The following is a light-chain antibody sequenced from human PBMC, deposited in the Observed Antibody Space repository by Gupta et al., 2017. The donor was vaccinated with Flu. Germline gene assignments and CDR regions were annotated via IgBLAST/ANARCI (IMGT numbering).Light chain of an antibody. J-gene: IGKJ1*01. CDR3: LQHNRYTCT. Sequence: DIQMTQSPSSLSASVGDRVTITCRASQGIGNALGWYQQKQGKAPERLIDSASSLQSGVPSRFGGRGSGKEFTLTISRVQPEDFATYYCLQHNRYTCTFGQGTKVEI. CDR1: QGIGNA. CDR2: SAS. V-gene: IGKV1-17*01.